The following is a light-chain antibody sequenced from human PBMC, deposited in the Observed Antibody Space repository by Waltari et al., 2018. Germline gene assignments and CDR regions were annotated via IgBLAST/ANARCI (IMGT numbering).Light chain of an antibody. CDR3: QQYSATPPT. J-gene: IGKJ1*01. CDR2: WAS. V-gene: IGKV4-1*01. CDR1: QSVISSFNNKNY. Sequence: DIVMTQSPDPLAVSLGERATIHCNSSQSVISSFNNKNYLTWFQQKAGEPPKLLIYWASTRESGVPDRFSGSGSGTDFTLTISGLQAEDVAVYYCQQYSATPPTFGQGTKVEIK.